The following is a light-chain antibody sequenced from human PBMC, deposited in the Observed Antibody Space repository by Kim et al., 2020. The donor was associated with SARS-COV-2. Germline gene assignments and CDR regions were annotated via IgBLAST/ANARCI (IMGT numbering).Light chain of an antibody. CDR1: QSISSY. CDR3: QQSDIYPYT. Sequence: GDRVTITCRASQSISSYLNWYQQKPGKGPKFLIYAASSLQTGVPSRFSGSGSGTDFSLTISSLQPEDFAIYYCQQSDIYPYTFGQGTKLEIK. CDR2: AAS. J-gene: IGKJ2*01. V-gene: IGKV1-39*01.